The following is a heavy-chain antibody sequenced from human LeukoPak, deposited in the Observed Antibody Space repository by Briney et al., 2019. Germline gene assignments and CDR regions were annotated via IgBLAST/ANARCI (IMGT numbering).Heavy chain of an antibody. V-gene: IGHV3-48*01. CDR2: ISSSSNTI. Sequence: PGGSLRLSCAASGFTFSTYSINWVRQAPGKGLEWVSYISSSSNTIYYADSVKGRFTISRENAKNSLYLQMNSLRAEDTAVYYCVKDYQVGNSPAFGDYWGQGTLVTISS. D-gene: IGHD1-26*01. J-gene: IGHJ4*02. CDR1: GFTFSTYS. CDR3: VKDYQVGNSPAFGDY.